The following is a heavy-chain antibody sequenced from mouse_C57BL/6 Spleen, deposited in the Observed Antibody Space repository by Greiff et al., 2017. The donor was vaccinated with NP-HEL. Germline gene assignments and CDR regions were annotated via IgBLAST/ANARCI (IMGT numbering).Heavy chain of an antibody. J-gene: IGHJ4*01. V-gene: IGHV1-18*01. CDR3: ARLSTSYAKDD. Sequence: VQLQQSGPELVKPGASVKIPCKASGYTFPDYNMDWVKQSHGTSLEWIGDINPNNGGTIYNQKFKGKATLTVDKSSSTAYMEISSLTSEDTAVYYCARLSTSYAKDDWGQGTTVTV. CDR2: INPNNGGT. CDR1: GYTFPDYN. D-gene: IGHD5-1*01.